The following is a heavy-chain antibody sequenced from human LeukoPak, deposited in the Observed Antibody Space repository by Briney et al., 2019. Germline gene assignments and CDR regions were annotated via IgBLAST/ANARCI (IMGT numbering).Heavy chain of an antibody. J-gene: IGHJ6*02. CDR3: AKNHAAPAKYGMDV. CDR1: GFTFSSYA. CDR2: ISGSGGST. Sequence: GGSLRLSCAASGFTFSSYAMSWVRQAPGKGLEWVSAISGSGGSTYYADSVKGRFTISRDNSKNTLYLQMNSLRVEDTAVYYCAKNHAAPAKYGMDVWGQGTTVTVSS. D-gene: IGHD2-15*01. V-gene: IGHV3-23*01.